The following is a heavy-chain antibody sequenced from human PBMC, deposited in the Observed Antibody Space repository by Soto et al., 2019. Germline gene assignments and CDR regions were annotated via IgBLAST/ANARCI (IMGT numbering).Heavy chain of an antibody. Sequence: QLQLQESGPGLVKPSETLSLTCTVSGGSISSSSYYWGWIRQPPGKGLEWIGSIYYSGSTYYNPSLKSRVTISVDTSKNQFSLKLSSVTAADTAVYYCAGLLGYCSGGSWKCLQHREVRPKKDAFDIWGQGTMVTVSS. D-gene: IGHD2-15*01. V-gene: IGHV4-39*01. CDR2: IYYSGST. J-gene: IGHJ3*02. CDR1: GGSISSSSYY. CDR3: AGLLGYCSGGSWKCLQHREVRPKKDAFDI.